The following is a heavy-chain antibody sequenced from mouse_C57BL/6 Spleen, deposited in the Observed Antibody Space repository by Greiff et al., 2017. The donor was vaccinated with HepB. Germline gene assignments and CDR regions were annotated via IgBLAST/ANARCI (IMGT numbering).Heavy chain of an antibody. CDR3: ARDRAIYYGNDYFDY. D-gene: IGHD2-1*01. V-gene: IGHV3-6*01. Sequence: EVQLQQSGPGLVKPSQSLSLTCSVTGYSITSGYYWNWIRQFPGNKLEWMGYISYDGSNNYNPSLKNRISITRDTSKNQFFLKLNSVTTEDTATYYCARDRAIYYGNDYFDYWGQGTTLTVSS. CDR1: GYSITSGYY. J-gene: IGHJ2*01. CDR2: ISYDGSN.